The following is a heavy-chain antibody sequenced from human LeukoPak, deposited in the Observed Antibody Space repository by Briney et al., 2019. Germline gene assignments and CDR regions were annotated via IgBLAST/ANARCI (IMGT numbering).Heavy chain of an antibody. D-gene: IGHD6-19*01. Sequence: PSETLSLTCTVSGGSISSGSYSWSWIRQPAGKGLEWIVRISTSGSTNYNPSLKSRITISLGTSKNQFSLKLTSVTAADTAVYYCARRSSGWYRYDYWGQGTLVTVSS. V-gene: IGHV4-61*02. J-gene: IGHJ4*02. CDR1: GGSISSGSYS. CDR2: ISTSGST. CDR3: ARRSSGWYRYDY.